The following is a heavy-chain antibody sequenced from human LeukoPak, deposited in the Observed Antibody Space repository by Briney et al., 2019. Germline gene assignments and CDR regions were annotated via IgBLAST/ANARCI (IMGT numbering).Heavy chain of an antibody. CDR2: LYTSAST. J-gene: IGHJ6*03. D-gene: IGHD2-8*01. CDR1: GGSISSYY. V-gene: IGHV4-4*07. CDR3: ARDVGYCTNTNCYYMDV. Sequence: SETLSLTCTVSGGSISSYYWSWIRQPPGKGLEWIGRLYTSASTDYNPSLRSRVTMSVDTSKNQFSLRLSSVTAADTAVYYCARDVGYCTNTNCYYMDVWGKGTTVTVSS.